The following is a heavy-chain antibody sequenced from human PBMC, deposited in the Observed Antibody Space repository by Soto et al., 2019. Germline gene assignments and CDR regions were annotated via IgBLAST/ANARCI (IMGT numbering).Heavy chain of an antibody. J-gene: IGHJ5*02. CDR2: ISGFNGYT. V-gene: IGHV1-18*01. Sequence: ASVKVSCKASGYSFTEYGITWVRQAPGQGLEWMGWISGFNGYTIYVQSLQGRVTMTTDTSTSTAFLELRSLTSDDTAVYYCAVGAATYYEDTTGYHHWGQGTPVTVSS. D-gene: IGHD3-22*01. CDR3: AVGAATYYEDTTGYHH. CDR1: GYSFTEYG.